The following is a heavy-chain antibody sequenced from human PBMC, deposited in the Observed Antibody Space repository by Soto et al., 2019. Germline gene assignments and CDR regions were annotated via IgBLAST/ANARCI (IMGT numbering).Heavy chain of an antibody. CDR2: IYYSGST. CDR1: GGSISSYY. Sequence: SETLSLTCTVSGGSISSYYWSWIRQPPGKGLEWIGYIYYSGSTNYNPSLKSRVTISVDTSKNQFSLKLSSVTAADTAVYYCARDVGEARGANYYYGMDVWGQGTTVTVSS. CDR3: ARDVGEARGANYYYGMDV. V-gene: IGHV4-59*01. D-gene: IGHD3-10*01. J-gene: IGHJ6*02.